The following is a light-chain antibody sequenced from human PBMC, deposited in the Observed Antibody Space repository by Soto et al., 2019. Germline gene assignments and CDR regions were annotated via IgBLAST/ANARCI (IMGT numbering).Light chain of an antibody. CDR2: DIS. CDR1: SSDVGGYND. CDR3: SSYTSSSTRV. V-gene: IGLV2-14*03. J-gene: IGLJ1*01. Sequence: QSALTQPASVSGSPGQSITISCTGTSSDVGGYNDVSWYQQHPDKAPKLMIYDISNRPSGVSNRFSGSKSGTTASLTISGLDADDDADYCCSSYTSSSTRVFGTGTKLTVL.